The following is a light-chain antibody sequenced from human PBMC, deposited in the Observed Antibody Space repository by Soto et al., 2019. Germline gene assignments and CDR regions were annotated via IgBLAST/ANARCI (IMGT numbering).Light chain of an antibody. CDR1: QSVSSSY. J-gene: IGKJ4*01. CDR3: QQYGSSALT. CDR2: GTS. Sequence: EMVLTQSPGTLSLSPGERATLSCSASQSVSSSYLVWYQQRPGQPPRLLIYGTSNRAAGIPDRFTGTGSGTDFTLTIYRLQPEDSAVYYCQQYGSSALTFGGGTKVEIK. V-gene: IGKV3-20*01.